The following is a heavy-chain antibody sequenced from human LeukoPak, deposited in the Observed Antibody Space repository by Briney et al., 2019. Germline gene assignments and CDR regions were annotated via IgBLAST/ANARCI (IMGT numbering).Heavy chain of an antibody. CDR1: GFTFSSYG. Sequence: PGGSLRLSCAASGFTFSSYGIHWVRQPPGKGLEWVAVISYDGSNKYYADSVKGRFTISRDNSKHTLYLQMNSLRAEDTAVYYCANAFSSDWYYFDYWGQGTLVTVSS. CDR3: ANAFSSDWYYFDY. CDR2: ISYDGSNK. D-gene: IGHD6-19*01. V-gene: IGHV3-30*18. J-gene: IGHJ4*02.